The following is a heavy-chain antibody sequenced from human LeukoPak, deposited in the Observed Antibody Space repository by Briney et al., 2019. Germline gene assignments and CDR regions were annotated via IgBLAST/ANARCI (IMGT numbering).Heavy chain of an antibody. J-gene: IGHJ4*02. CDR2: IYYSGST. Sequence: PSETLSLTWTVSGGSISSSSYYWGWIRQPAGKGLEWIGSIYYSGSTYYNPSLKSRVTISVDTFKNQFSLKLSSVTAADTAVYYCASLDTAMVWSIYYWGQGTLVTVSS. D-gene: IGHD5-18*01. CDR3: ASLDTAMVWSIYY. V-gene: IGHV4-39*01. CDR1: GGSISSSSYY.